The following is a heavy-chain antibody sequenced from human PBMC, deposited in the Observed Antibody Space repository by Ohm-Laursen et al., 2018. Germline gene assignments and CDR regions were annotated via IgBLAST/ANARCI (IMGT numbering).Heavy chain of an antibody. V-gene: IGHV4-59*01. Sequence: SETLSLTCSVSGASINNYYWTWIRQPPGKGLEWIGYISYSGTTNYNPSLKSRVTISIDTSKRQFSLNLRSVTAADTALYYCARDKDSSGIDYWGQGTLLIVSS. J-gene: IGHJ4*02. CDR3: ARDKDSSGIDY. CDR1: GASINNYY. D-gene: IGHD3-22*01. CDR2: ISYSGTT.